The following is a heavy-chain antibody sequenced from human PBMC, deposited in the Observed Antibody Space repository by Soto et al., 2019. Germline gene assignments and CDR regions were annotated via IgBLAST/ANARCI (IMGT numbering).Heavy chain of an antibody. Sequence: QVQLVQSGAEVKKPGSSVKVSCKASGGTFSSYTISWVRQAPGQGLEWMGRIIPILGIANYAQKFQGRVTITADKSTSTAYMELSSLRSEDTAVYYCASGIAAAGTLYYHYGMDVWGQGTTVTVSS. CDR1: GGTFSSYT. D-gene: IGHD6-13*01. V-gene: IGHV1-69*02. CDR2: IIPILGIA. J-gene: IGHJ6*02. CDR3: ASGIAAAGTLYYHYGMDV.